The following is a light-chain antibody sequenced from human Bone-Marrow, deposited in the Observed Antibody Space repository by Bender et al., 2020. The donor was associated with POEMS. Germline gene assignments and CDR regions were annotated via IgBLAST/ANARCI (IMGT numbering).Light chain of an antibody. V-gene: IGLV1-40*01. CDR2: GNT. CDR1: SSNIGAGYD. CDR3: QSYDSSLSGFWV. Sequence: QSMLTQPPSVSGAPGQRVTISCTGRSSNIGAGYDVYWYQQLPGTAPKLLIYGNTNRPSGVPDRFSGSKSGTSASLAITGLQAEDEADYYCQSYDSSLSGFWVFGGGTKLTVL. J-gene: IGLJ3*02.